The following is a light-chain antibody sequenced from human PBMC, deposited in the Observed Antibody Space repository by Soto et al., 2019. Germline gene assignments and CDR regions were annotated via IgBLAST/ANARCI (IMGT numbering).Light chain of an antibody. CDR1: QRISSSY. V-gene: IGKV3-20*01. Sequence: EIVLTQSPGTRSLSPGERATLSCRASQRISSSYLAWYQHKPGQAPRLLLYGASSRATGITDRFSGSGSGTDFTLTISRLEPEDFALYYCLHYGRSPPYTFGQGTKLEIK. J-gene: IGKJ2*01. CDR3: LHYGRSPPYT. CDR2: GAS.